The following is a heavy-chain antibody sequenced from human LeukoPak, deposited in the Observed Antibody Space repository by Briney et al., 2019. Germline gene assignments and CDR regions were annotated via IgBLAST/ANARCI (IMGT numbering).Heavy chain of an antibody. J-gene: IGHJ4*02. CDR3: ARDQSSSSWFHFDY. Sequence: GASVKVSCKASGYTFTGYYMHWVRQAPGQGLEWMGRINPNSGGTNYAQKFQGRVTMTRDTSASTAYMELSSLRSEDTAVYYCARDQSSSSWFHFDYWGQGTLVTVSS. CDR2: INPNSGGT. CDR1: GYTFTGYY. D-gene: IGHD6-13*01. V-gene: IGHV1-2*06.